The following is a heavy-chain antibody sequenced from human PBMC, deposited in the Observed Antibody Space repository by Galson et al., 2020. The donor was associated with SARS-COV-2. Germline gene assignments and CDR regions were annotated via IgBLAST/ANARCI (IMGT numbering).Heavy chain of an antibody. V-gene: IGHV2-70*01. CDR3: ARVRGSSTSCYEGPLDY. D-gene: IGHD2-2*01. CDR2: IDWDDDK. J-gene: IGHJ4*02. Sequence: SGPTLVKPTQTLTLTCTFSGFSLSTSGMCVSWIRQPPGKALEWLALIDWDDDKYYRTSLKTRLTISKDTSKNQVVLTMTNMDPVDTATYYCARVRGSSTSCYEGPLDYWGQGTLVTVSS. CDR1: GFSLSTSGMC.